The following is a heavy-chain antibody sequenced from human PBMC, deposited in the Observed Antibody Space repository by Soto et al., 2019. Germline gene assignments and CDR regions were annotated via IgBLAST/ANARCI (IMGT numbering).Heavy chain of an antibody. J-gene: IGHJ4*02. Sequence: SETLSLTCTVSGGSISSSSYYWGWIRQPPGKGLEWIGNVYYGGSTYYNPSLKSRVTISVETSKSQFSLKLSSVTAADTAVYYCARDRSTGYYNPNFDYWGQGTLVTVSS. CDR2: VYYGGST. CDR3: ARDRSTGYYNPNFDY. CDR1: GGSISSSSYY. V-gene: IGHV4-39*02. D-gene: IGHD3-9*01.